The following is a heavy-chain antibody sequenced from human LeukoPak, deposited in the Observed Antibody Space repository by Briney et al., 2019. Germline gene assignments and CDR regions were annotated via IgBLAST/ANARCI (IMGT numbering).Heavy chain of an antibody. CDR2: ISYDGSNK. J-gene: IGHJ4*02. Sequence: GGSLRLSCAASGFTFSSYAMHWVRQAPGKGLEWVAVISYDGSNKYYADSVKGRFTISRDNSKNTLYLQMNSLRAEDTAVYYCARDSYSSSWIDYWGQGTRVTVSS. CDR1: GFTFSSYA. CDR3: ARDSYSSSWIDY. D-gene: IGHD6-13*01. V-gene: IGHV3-30*01.